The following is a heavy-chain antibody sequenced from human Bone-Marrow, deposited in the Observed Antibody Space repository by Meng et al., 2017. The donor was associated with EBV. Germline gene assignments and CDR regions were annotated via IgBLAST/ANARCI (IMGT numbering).Heavy chain of an antibody. Sequence: VRLVTLGPEEKVPGSPGKVSCKASGAPFSSYAISRVRQAPGQGLEWMGGIIPIFGTANYAQKFQGTVTITADESTSTAYMELSSLRSEDTAVYYCAPEEWELPNFDYWGQGTLVTVSS. V-gene: IGHV1-69*01. J-gene: IGHJ4*02. CDR1: GAPFSSYA. D-gene: IGHD1-26*01. CDR2: IIPIFGTA. CDR3: APEEWELPNFDY.